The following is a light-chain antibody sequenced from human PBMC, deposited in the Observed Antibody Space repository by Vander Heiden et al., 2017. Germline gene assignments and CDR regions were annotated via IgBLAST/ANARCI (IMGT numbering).Light chain of an antibody. J-gene: IGLJ1*01. CDR2: GKN. CDR1: SLRSYY. Sequence: SSELTQDPAVSVALGQTVRITCQGDSLRSYYAGWYQQKPGQAPVLVIYGKNNRPSGIPDRFSGSSSGNTASLTITGAQAEDEADYYCNSRDSSGNPLYVFGTGTKVTVL. V-gene: IGLV3-19*01. CDR3: NSRDSSGNPLYV.